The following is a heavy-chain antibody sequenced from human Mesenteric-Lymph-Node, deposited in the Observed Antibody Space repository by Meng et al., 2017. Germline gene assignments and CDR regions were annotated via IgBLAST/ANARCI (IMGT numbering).Heavy chain of an antibody. D-gene: IGHD2/OR15-2a*01. CDR1: GFTLSDYY. V-gene: IGHV3-11*04. CDR3: ARDHGFLNWFDP. J-gene: IGHJ5*02. Sequence: QLKLVESGGGLVQAGGSLVLSCAASGFTLSDYYMTWIRQPPGQGLEWIVSISPTGGSLYYADSVKGRFSISRDNAKSSLSLQMNSLRLEDTAVYYCARDHGFLNWFDPWGQGTLVTVSS. CDR2: ISPTGGSL.